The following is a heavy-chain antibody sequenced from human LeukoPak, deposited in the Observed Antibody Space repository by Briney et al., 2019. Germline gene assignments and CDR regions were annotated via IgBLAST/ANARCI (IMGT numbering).Heavy chain of an antibody. CDR1: GFTFSTYA. CDR3: AKKAQLTSPGNYFDY. V-gene: IGHV3-23*01. Sequence: PGGSLRLSCAASGFTFSTYAMNWVRQAPGKGLEWVSAIDNSDGNTYYADSVQGRFTISRDNSKNTLYLQMHSLRAEDTAMYYCAKKAQLTSPGNYFDYWGQGTLVTVSA. J-gene: IGHJ4*02. D-gene: IGHD1-1*01. CDR2: IDNSDGNT.